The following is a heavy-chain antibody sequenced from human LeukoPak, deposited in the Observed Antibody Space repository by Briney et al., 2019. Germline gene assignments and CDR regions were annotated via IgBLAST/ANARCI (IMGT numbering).Heavy chain of an antibody. V-gene: IGHV4-59*01. CDR3: ARDPGSSGYWYFDL. D-gene: IGHD6-19*01. J-gene: IGHJ2*01. Sequence: SETLSLTCTVSGGSISSYYWSWIRQPPGKGLEWIGYIYNNGRTNYNPSLKSRVTISVDTSKNQFSLRQTSVTAADTAVYYCARDPGSSGYWYFDLWGRGTLVTVSS. CDR2: IYNNGRT. CDR1: GGSISSYY.